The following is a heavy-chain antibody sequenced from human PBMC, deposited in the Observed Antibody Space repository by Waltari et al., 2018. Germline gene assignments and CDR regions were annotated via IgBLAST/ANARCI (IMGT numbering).Heavy chain of an antibody. V-gene: IGHV1-69*08. Sequence: VQLVQSAAEAKQPGSSVQFSCKAPGGTFCSYAIRLVRPPARQGLEWMGRIIPIFGTANYAQKFQGRVTITADKSTSTAYMELSSLRSEDTAVYYCAREIVVVIATSNWFDPWGQGTLVTVSS. CDR2: IIPIFGTA. CDR3: AREIVVVIATSNWFDP. J-gene: IGHJ5*02. CDR1: GGTFCSYA. D-gene: IGHD2-21*01.